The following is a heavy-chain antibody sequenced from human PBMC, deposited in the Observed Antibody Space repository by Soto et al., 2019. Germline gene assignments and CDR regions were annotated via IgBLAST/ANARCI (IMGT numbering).Heavy chain of an antibody. D-gene: IGHD4-17*01. V-gene: IGHV3-48*01. CDR3: AKDGGARYYFDY. CDR2: ITSSSSII. J-gene: IGHJ4*02. CDR1: GFTFSSYS. Sequence: GGSLRLSCAASGFTFSSYSMNWVRQAPWKGLEWVSYITSSSSIIYYADSVKGRFTISRDNAKNSLYLQMNSLRAEDTAVYYCAKDGGARYYFDYWGQRTLVTVSS.